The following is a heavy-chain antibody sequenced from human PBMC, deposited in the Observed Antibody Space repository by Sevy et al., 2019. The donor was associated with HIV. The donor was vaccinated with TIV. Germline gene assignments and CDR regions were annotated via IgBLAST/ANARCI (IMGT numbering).Heavy chain of an antibody. D-gene: IGHD2-2*01. Sequence: GGSLRLSCAASGFTFSSYGMHWVRQALGKGLEWVAFIRFDGTIKYYRDSVKGRLTVSRDNSKNTLYLQMNSLRTEDTAVYFCAKVLHIVEIPAAIDYYYGMDVWGQGTTVTVSS. CDR3: AKVLHIVEIPAAIDYYYGMDV. J-gene: IGHJ6*02. CDR2: IRFDGTIK. V-gene: IGHV3-30*02. CDR1: GFTFSSYG.